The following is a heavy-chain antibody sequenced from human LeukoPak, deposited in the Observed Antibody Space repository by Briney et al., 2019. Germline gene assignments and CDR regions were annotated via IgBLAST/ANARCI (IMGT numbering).Heavy chain of an antibody. V-gene: IGHV3-9*01. Sequence: GGSLRLSCAASGFTFDDYAMHWVRQAPGKGLEWVSGISWNSGSIGYADSAKGRFTISRDNAKNSLYLQMNSLRAEDTALYYCAKDTTYSSSSHFDYWGQGTLVTVSS. CDR2: ISWNSGSI. CDR1: GFTFDDYA. CDR3: AKDTTYSSSSHFDY. D-gene: IGHD6-6*01. J-gene: IGHJ4*02.